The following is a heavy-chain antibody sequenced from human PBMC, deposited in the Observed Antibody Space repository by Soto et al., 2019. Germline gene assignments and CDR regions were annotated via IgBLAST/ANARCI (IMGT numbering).Heavy chain of an antibody. CDR3: TNPRASLRWPPFVP. CDR1: GFTFSTYG. V-gene: IGHV3-30*18. Sequence: PGGSLRLSCAASGFTFSTYGMHWVRQAPGKGPERVAFISGDESNTEYVDSVMGRFTVSRDNSRNTLFLQMDSLRPDDTAVYYCTNPRASLRWPPFVPWGQGTQVTVSS. J-gene: IGHJ5*02. CDR2: ISGDESNT.